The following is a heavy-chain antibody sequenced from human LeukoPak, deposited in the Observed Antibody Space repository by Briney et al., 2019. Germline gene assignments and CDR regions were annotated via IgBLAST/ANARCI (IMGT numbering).Heavy chain of an antibody. V-gene: IGHV3-23*01. CDR3: APPPHLFGFDY. CDR1: GFTFSSYA. CDR2: ISGSGGST. D-gene: IGHD3-3*01. Sequence: GGSLRLSCAASGFTFSSYAMSWVRQAPGKGLEGVSAISGSGGSTYYADSVKGRFTISRDNSKNTLYLQMNSLRAEDTAVYYCAPPPHLFGFDYWGQGTLVTVSS. J-gene: IGHJ4*02.